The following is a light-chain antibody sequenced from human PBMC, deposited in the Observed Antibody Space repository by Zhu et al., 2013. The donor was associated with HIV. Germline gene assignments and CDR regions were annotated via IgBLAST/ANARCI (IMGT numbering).Light chain of an antibody. V-gene: IGKV1-5*03. CDR3: QQYSSYKVT. CDR1: QPISVW. Sequence: DIQMTQSPSTLSASVGDRVTITCRASQPISVWLAWYKQKPGEAPSLLIYKTSTLESGVPSRFSGSGSVTEFTLTISSLQPDDFATYYCQQYSSYKVTFGGGTKV. CDR2: KTS. J-gene: IGKJ4*01.